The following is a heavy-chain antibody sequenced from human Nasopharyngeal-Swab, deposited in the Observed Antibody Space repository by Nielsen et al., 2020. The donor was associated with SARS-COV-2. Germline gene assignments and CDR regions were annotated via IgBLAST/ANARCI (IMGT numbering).Heavy chain of an antibody. J-gene: IGHJ3*02. CDR1: GGSISSGDYY. CDR2: IYYSGST. CDR3: ARNIVATPDAFDI. D-gene: IGHD5-12*01. Sequence: SETLSLTCTVSGGSISSGDYYWSWIRQPPGKGPEWIGYIYYSGSTYYNPSLKSRVTISVDTSKNQFSLKLSSVTAADTAVYYCARNIVATPDAFDIWGQGTMVTVSS. V-gene: IGHV4-30-4*01.